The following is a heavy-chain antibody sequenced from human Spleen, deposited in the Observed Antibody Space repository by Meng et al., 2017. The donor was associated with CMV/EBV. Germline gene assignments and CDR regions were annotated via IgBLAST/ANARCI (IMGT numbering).Heavy chain of an antibody. V-gene: IGHV3-30-3*02. CDR2: ITYDGSNK. Sequence: GESLKISCAASGFTFSSYAMHWVRQAPGKGLEWVAVITYDGSNKYYADSVKGRFTISRDNSKNTLYLQMNSLRAEDTAVYYCAKLPRIVVDGLFDPWGQGTLVTVSS. D-gene: IGHD1-26*01. CDR3: AKLPRIVVDGLFDP. CDR1: GFTFSSYA. J-gene: IGHJ5*02.